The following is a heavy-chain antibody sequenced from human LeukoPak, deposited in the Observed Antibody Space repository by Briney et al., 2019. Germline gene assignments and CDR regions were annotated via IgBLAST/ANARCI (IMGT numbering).Heavy chain of an antibody. V-gene: IGHV4-59*01. Sequence: SETLSLTCAVYGGSFSGYYWSWIRQPPGKGLEGIGYIYYSGSTNYNPPLKSRVTISVDTSKNQFSLKLSSVTAADTAVYYCASSSRPGYFDYWGQGTLVTVSS. CDR3: ASSSRPGYFDY. D-gene: IGHD2-8*02. J-gene: IGHJ4*02. CDR2: IYYSGST. CDR1: GGSFSGYY.